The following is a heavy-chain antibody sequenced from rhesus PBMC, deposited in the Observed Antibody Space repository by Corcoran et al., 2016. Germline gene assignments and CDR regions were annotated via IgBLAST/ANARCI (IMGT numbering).Heavy chain of an antibody. CDR1: GGSISDYYY. Sequence: QVQLQESGPGLVKLSETLSLTCAVYGGSISDYYYWSWIRQPPGKGLEWIGQIYGGSGSTSYNPSLKSRVTVSKDTSKNQFSLKLSSVTAADTAVYYCARDLDGSGSRVDYWGQGVLVTVSS. D-gene: IGHD2-21*01. J-gene: IGHJ4*01. CDR3: ARDLDGSGSRVDY. CDR2: IYGGSGST. V-gene: IGHV4S7*01.